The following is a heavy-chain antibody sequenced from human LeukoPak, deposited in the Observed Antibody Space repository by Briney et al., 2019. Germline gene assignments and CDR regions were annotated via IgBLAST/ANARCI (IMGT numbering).Heavy chain of an antibody. CDR1: GXSFSGYY. Sequence: SETLSLTCAVYGXSFSGYYWSWIRQPPGKGLEWIGEINHSGSTNYNPSLKSRVTISVDTSKNQFSLKLSSVTAADTAVYYCARWTYYYDSSGYFYWGQGTLVTVSS. D-gene: IGHD3-22*01. CDR3: ARWTYYYDSSGYFY. CDR2: INHSGST. V-gene: IGHV4-34*01. J-gene: IGHJ4*02.